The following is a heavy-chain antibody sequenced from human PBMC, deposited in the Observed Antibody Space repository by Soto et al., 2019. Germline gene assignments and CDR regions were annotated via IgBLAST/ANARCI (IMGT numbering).Heavy chain of an antibody. Sequence: QVQLVESGGGVVQPGRSLRLSCAASGFTFSSYGMHWVRQAPGKGLEWVAVIWYDGSNKYYADSVKGRFTISRDNSKNTLYLQMNSLRAEDTAVYYCARAYCSSTSCYPLFDYWAQGTLVTVSS. J-gene: IGHJ4*02. CDR2: IWYDGSNK. D-gene: IGHD2-2*01. V-gene: IGHV3-33*01. CDR3: ARAYCSSTSCYPLFDY. CDR1: GFTFSSYG.